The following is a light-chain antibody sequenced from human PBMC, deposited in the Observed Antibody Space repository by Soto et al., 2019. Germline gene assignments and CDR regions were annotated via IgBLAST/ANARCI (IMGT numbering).Light chain of an antibody. CDR3: QQYDTSPHT. Sequence: EIVLTQSPGTLSLSPGESATLSCRASQSVSSSQVAWYQPKPGQAPRLLIYGASRRATGIPDRFSGVGSETDFTLTISRLEPEDFAVYYCQQYDTSPHTFGQGTKLEIK. CDR1: QSVSSSQ. J-gene: IGKJ2*01. CDR2: GAS. V-gene: IGKV3-20*01.